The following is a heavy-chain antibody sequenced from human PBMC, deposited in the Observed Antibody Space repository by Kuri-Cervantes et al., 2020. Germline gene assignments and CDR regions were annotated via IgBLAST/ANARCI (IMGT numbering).Heavy chain of an antibody. CDR3: ARGVIIQGDNYGIDY. Sequence: ASVKVSCKASGYTFTSSDINWVRQAPGQGLEWMGWINPSTGNTSYAQKFQGRVTITRDNSINTAYMELSSLRSEDTAVYYCARGVIIQGDNYGIDYWGQGTMVTVSS. J-gene: IGHJ4*02. CDR1: GYTFTSSD. D-gene: IGHD3-3*01. CDR2: INPSTGNT. V-gene: IGHV1-8*01.